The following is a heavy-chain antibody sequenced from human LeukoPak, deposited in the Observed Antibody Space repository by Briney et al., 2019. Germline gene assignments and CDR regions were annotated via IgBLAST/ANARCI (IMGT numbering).Heavy chain of an antibody. J-gene: IGHJ6*03. CDR1: GFTFSSYG. CDR3: ARALGYCSSTSCYSYYYMDV. V-gene: IGHV3-30*02. D-gene: IGHD2-2*02. Sequence: PGGSLRLSCAASGFTFSSYGMHWVRQAPGKGLEWVAFIRYDGSNKYYADSVKGRFTISRDNSKNTLYLQMNSLRAEDTAVYYCARALGYCSSTSCYSYYYMDVWGKGTTVTVSS. CDR2: IRYDGSNK.